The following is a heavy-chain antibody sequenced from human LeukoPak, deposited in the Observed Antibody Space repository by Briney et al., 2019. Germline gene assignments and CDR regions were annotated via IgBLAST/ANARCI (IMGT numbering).Heavy chain of an antibody. CDR2: IYPGDSDT. CDR3: ARSYDFWSGYWGY. Sequence: GESLKISCKGSGYSFPSYWIGWVRQMPGKGLEWMGVIYPGDSDTRYSPSLQGQITISADKSISTSYLQWSSLKASDTAMYYCARSYDFWSGYWGYWGQGTLVTVSS. CDR1: GYSFPSYW. V-gene: IGHV5-51*01. D-gene: IGHD3-3*01. J-gene: IGHJ4*02.